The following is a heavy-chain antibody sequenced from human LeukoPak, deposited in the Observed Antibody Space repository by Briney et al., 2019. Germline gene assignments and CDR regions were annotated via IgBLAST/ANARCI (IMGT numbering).Heavy chain of an antibody. J-gene: IGHJ3*02. CDR2: ISAYNGNT. D-gene: IGHD6-19*01. CDR1: GYTFTSYG. CDR3: ARVPYSSGWPEGDAFDI. Sequence: ASVKVSCKASGYTFTSYGISWVRQAPGQGLEWMGWISAYNGNTNYAQKLQGRVTMTTDTSTSTAYMELRSLRSDDTAVYYCARVPYSSGWPEGDAFDIWGQGTMVTVSS. V-gene: IGHV1-18*01.